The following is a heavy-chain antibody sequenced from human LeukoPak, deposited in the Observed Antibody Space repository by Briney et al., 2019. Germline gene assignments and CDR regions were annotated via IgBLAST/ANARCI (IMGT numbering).Heavy chain of an antibody. CDR2: ISYDGSNK. Sequence: PGGSLRLSCASSGFTFSSYAMHWVRQAPGKGLEWVAVISYDGSNKYYADSVKGRFTISRDNSKNTLYLQMNSLRAEDTAVYYCARAVVPAATSHYYGMDVWGQGTTVTVSS. D-gene: IGHD2-2*01. J-gene: IGHJ6*02. V-gene: IGHV3-30*04. CDR1: GFTFSSYA. CDR3: ARAVVPAATSHYYGMDV.